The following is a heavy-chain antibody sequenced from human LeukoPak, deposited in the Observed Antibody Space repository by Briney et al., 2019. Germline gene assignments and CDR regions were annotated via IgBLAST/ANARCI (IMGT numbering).Heavy chain of an antibody. J-gene: IGHJ4*02. Sequence: GGSLRLSCAASGFTFNTFAMHWVRRAPGKGLEWVAVISYDGNNKYYADSVKGRVTISRENSNNTLFLQMTTLRVEDTAVYYCARDGRGYSYGYGFDDWGQGALVTVSS. V-gene: IGHV3-30-3*01. D-gene: IGHD5-18*01. CDR2: ISYDGNNK. CDR1: GFTFNTFA. CDR3: ARDGRGYSYGYGFDD.